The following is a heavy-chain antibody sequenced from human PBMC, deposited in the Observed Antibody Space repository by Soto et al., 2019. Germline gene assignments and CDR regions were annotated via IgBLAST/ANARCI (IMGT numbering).Heavy chain of an antibody. CDR2: IYNDGST. J-gene: IGHJ5*02. CDR3: ARDGGFNTA. CDR1: VFSVSTNF. D-gene: IGHD2-15*01. V-gene: IGHV3-53*01. Sequence: PGGSLRLSCASSVFSVSTNFMNWVRQALGKGLQWVSVIYNDGSTFYADSVKGRFTISRDNSKNTVYLQMNRLRADDTAMYYCARDGGFNTAWGRGTLVTVSS.